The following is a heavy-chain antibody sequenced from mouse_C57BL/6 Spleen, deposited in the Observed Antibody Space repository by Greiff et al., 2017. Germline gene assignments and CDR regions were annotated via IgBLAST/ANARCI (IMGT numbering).Heavy chain of an antibody. Sequence: VQLQESGPELVKPGASVKISCKASGYAFSSSWMNWVKQRPGKGLEWIGRIYPGDGDTNYNGKFKGKATLTADKSSSTAYMQLSSLTSEDSAVYFCARSKYYGSSYWYFDGWGTVTTVTVSS. CDR1: GYAFSSSW. V-gene: IGHV1-82*01. J-gene: IGHJ1*03. CDR3: ARSKYYGSSYWYFDG. CDR2: IYPGDGDT. D-gene: IGHD1-1*01.